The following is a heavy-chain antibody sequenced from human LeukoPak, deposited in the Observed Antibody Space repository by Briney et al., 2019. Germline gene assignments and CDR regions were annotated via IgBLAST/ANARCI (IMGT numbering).Heavy chain of an antibody. Sequence: PSQTLSLTCIVSGASISSGDSFWTWIRHHPGRGLELIGHIYYPGSPYYSPSLKSRITISVDTAKNQFSLKLSSVTAADTAVYYCARGGENYSDSSGYYSLDHWGQGTRVTVSS. V-gene: IGHV4-31*02. CDR2: IYYPGSP. J-gene: IGHJ4*02. CDR3: ARGGENYSDSSGYYSLDH. D-gene: IGHD3-22*01. CDR1: GASISSGDSF.